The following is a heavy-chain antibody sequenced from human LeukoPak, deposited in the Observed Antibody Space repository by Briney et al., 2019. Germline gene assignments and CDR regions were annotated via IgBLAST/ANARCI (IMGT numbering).Heavy chain of an antibody. V-gene: IGHV1-2*02. Sequence: ASVKVSCKASGYSFTDYYMHWVRQAPGQGLEWMGWINPNSGGTNYAQKFQGRVTMTRDTSISTAYMELSRLRSDDTAGYYCARHPNWNLQALSYYYGMDVWGQGTTVTVSS. J-gene: IGHJ6*02. CDR2: INPNSGGT. CDR1: GYSFTDYY. CDR3: ARHPNWNLQALSYYYGMDV. D-gene: IGHD1-1*01.